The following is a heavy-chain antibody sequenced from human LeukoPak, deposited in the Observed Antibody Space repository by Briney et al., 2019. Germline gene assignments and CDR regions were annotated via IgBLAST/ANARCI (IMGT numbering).Heavy chain of an antibody. CDR2: ISYDGSDT. D-gene: IGHD2-2*01. CDR1: GFTFSSYA. V-gene: IGHV3-30-3*01. Sequence: PGGSLRLSCAASGFTFSSYAMHWVRQAPGKGLEWVAIISYDGSDTYYTDSVKGRFTISRDNSKNTLYLQMNSLRADDTAVYYCASARVVEVLATPTALDYWGQGTLVTVSS. J-gene: IGHJ4*02. CDR3: ASARVVEVLATPTALDY.